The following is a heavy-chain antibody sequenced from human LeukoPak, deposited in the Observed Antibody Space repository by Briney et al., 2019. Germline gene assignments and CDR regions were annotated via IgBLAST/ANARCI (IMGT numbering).Heavy chain of an antibody. J-gene: IGHJ5*02. V-gene: IGHV4-31*03. D-gene: IGHD3-10*01. Sequence: SETLSLTCTVSGGSISSGGYYWSWIRQHPGKGLEWIGYIYYSGSTYYNPSLKSRVTISVDTSKNQFSLKLSSVTAADTAVYYCARVGYYGSGSYYKRGIWFDPWGQGTLVTVSS. CDR3: ARVGYYGSGSYYKRGIWFDP. CDR1: GGSISSGGYY. CDR2: IYYSGST.